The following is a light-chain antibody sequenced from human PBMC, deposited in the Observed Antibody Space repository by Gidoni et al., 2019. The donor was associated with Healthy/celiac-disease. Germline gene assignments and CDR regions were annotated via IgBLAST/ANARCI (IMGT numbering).Light chain of an antibody. V-gene: IGKV2-28*01. Sequence: VMTQSPLSLPVTPGEPASISCRSSQSLLHSNGYDYLDWYLQKPGHSPQLLIYLGSNRASGVPDRFSGSGSGTDFTLTISRVEAEDVGIYYCMQALQTPITFGQGTRLDIK. CDR2: LGS. CDR1: QSLLHSNGYDY. CDR3: MQALQTPIT. J-gene: IGKJ5*01.